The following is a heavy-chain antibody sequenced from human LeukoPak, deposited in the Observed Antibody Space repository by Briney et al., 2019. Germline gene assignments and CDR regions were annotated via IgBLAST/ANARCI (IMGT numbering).Heavy chain of an antibody. CDR1: GDSVSSNSAA. Sequence: SQTLSLTCAISGDSVSSNSAAWNWIRQSPSRGLEWLGRTYYRSKWYNDYAVSVKSRITINPDTSKNQFSLQLNSVTPEDTAVYYCARGREKYGSGSYGRSHYIPYFDYWGQGTLVTVSS. D-gene: IGHD3-10*01. V-gene: IGHV6-1*01. J-gene: IGHJ4*02. CDR2: TYYRSKWYN. CDR3: ARGREKYGSGSYGRSHYIPYFDY.